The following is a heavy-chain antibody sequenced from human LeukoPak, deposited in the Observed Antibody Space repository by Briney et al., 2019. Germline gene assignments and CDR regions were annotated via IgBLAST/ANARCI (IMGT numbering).Heavy chain of an antibody. CDR2: IKQDGSEK. J-gene: IGHJ4*02. CDR1: GFTFSNYW. V-gene: IGHV3-7*03. CDR3: ANPHRITIFGVVPPRDY. D-gene: IGHD3-3*01. Sequence: PGGSLRLSCAASGFTFSNYWMSWVRQAPGKGLEWVANIKQDGSEKYYVDSVKGRFTISRDNSKNTLYLQMNSLRAEDTAVYYCANPHRITIFGVVPPRDYWGQGTLVTVSS.